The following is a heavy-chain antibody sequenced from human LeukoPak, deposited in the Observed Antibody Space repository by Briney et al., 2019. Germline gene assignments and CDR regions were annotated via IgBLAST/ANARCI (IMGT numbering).Heavy chain of an antibody. CDR3: ATDSGGCYYFDY. V-gene: IGHV3-53*01. D-gene: IGHD3-10*01. Sequence: PGGSLRLSCAASGFTVSSNYMSWVRQAPGKGLEWVSVIYSGGSTYYADSVKGRFTISRDNSKNTLYLRMNSLRAEDTAVYYCATDSGGCYYFDYWGQGTLVTVSS. J-gene: IGHJ4*02. CDR1: GFTVSSNY. CDR2: IYSGGST.